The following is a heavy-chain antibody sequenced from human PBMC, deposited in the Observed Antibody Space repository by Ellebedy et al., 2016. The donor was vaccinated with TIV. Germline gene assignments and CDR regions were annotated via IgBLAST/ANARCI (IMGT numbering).Heavy chain of an antibody. V-gene: IGHV3-48*01. D-gene: IGHD1-26*01. CDR2: ISSSSSTI. J-gene: IGHJ4*02. CDR1: GFTFSSYS. Sequence: GESLKISXAASGFTFSSYSMNWVRQAPGKGLEWVSYISSSSSTIYYADSVKGRFTISRDNAKNSLYLQMNSLRAEDTAVYYCARVKVGATKSPGSHWGQGTLVTVSS. CDR3: ARVKVGATKSPGSH.